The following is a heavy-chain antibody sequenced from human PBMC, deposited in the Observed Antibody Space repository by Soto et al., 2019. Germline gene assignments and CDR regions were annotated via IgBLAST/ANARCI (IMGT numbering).Heavy chain of an antibody. CDR3: AMVDVYVTPSPQDV. CDR1: GYTFTRYG. CDR2: INTYSGNT. D-gene: IGHD3-16*01. V-gene: IGHV1-18*01. Sequence: QVQLVQSGAEVKNPGASVKVSCKASGYTFTRYGIGWARQAPGQGLEWMGWINTYSGNTNYAQNVQGRVTLTTDTPTSTAYMGLRSLRSNDTAIYYCAMVDVYVTPSPQDVWGQGTTVIVSS. J-gene: IGHJ6*02.